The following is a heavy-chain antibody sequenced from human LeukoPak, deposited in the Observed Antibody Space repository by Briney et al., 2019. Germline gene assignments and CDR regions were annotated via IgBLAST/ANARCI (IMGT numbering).Heavy chain of an antibody. CDR1: GYTFTGYY. CDR2: TNPKSGGT. J-gene: IGHJ4*02. CDR3: ARELSVAGENAFEY. Sequence: ASVKVSCKASGYTFTGYYMHWVRQAPGQGLEWMGWTNPKSGGTNYAQKFQGRVTMTRDTSISTAYMELSRLRSDDTAVYYCARELSVAGENAFEYWGQGTLVTVSS. D-gene: IGHD6-19*01. V-gene: IGHV1-2*02.